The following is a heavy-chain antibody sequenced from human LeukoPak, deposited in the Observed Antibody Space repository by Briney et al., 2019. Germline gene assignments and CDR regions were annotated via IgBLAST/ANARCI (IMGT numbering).Heavy chain of an antibody. Sequence: PGGSLRLSCAASGFTFSSYAMSWVRQAPGKGLEWVSAISGSGGSTYYADSMKGRFTISRDNAKNSLYLQMNSLRAEDTAVYYCASAGVLLSTTWGQGTLVTVSS. CDR1: GFTFSSYA. D-gene: IGHD3-10*01. CDR3: ASAGVLLSTT. J-gene: IGHJ5*02. V-gene: IGHV3-23*01. CDR2: ISGSGGST.